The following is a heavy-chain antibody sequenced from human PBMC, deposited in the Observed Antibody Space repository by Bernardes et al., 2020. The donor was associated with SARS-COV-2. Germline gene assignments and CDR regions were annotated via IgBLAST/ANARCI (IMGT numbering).Heavy chain of an antibody. Sequence: GGSLRLSCAASGFTFSSYAMSWVRQAPGKGLEWVSAISGSGGSTYYADSVKGRFTISRDNSKNTLYLHINSLRAEDTAVYYCAKILSSAWLDLRVGYFENWGQGTLVTVSS. V-gene: IGHV3-23*01. CDR2: ISGSGGST. J-gene: IGHJ4*02. CDR1: GFTFSSYA. CDR3: AKILSSAWLDLRVGYFEN. D-gene: IGHD6-19*01.